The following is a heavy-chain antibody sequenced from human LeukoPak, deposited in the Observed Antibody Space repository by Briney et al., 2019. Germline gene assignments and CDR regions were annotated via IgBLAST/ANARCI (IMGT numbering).Heavy chain of an antibody. J-gene: IGHJ4*02. Sequence: PGTSLRLSCTESGFSFSAYGMNWVGQAPGKGLEWVALILNDGKTKNYANSVKDRFTISRDNSKNTLFLQMNSLRGEDTALYYCARDIGDCSSGRCYSDYLDYWGQGTLVTVSS. CDR2: ILNDGKTK. D-gene: IGHD2-15*01. CDR3: ARDIGDCSSGRCYSDYLDY. CDR1: GFSFSAYG. V-gene: IGHV3-33*01.